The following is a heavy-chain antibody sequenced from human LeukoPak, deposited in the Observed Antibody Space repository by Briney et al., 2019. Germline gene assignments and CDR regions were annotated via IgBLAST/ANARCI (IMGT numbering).Heavy chain of an antibody. CDR3: ATAKWDTAMDNFDY. Sequence: ASVQVSCKVSGYTLTELSMHWVRQAPGKGLEWMGGFDPEDGETIYAQKFQGRVTMTEDTSTDTAYVELSSLRSEDTAVYYCATAKWDTAMDNFDYWGQGTLVTVSS. CDR1: GYTLTELS. V-gene: IGHV1-24*01. D-gene: IGHD5-18*01. CDR2: FDPEDGET. J-gene: IGHJ4*02.